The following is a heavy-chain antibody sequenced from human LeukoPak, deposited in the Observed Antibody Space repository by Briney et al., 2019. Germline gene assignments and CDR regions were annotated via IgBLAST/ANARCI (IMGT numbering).Heavy chain of an antibody. CDR2: IYSGGTS. CDR3: ARDPRY. V-gene: IGHV3-66*01. J-gene: IGHJ4*02. Sequence: GGSLRLSCAASGFTVSNSYMSRVRQAPGKGLEWVSVIYSGGTSYYADSVKGRFTISRDNSKNTLYLQMNSLRAEDTAVYYCARDPRYWGQGTLVTVSS. CDR1: GFTVSNSY.